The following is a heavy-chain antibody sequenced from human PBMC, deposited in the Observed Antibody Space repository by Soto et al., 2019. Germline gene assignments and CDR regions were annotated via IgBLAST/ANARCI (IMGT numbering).Heavy chain of an antibody. CDR2: IIPIFGTA. D-gene: IGHD6-19*01. J-gene: IGHJ6*02. CDR3: ARVLHPPKQWLINRYYYGMDV. CDR1: GGTFSSYA. Sequence: GASVKVSCKASGGTFSSYAISWVRQAPGQGLEWMGGIIPIFGTANYAQKFQGRVTITADESTSTAYMELSSLRSEDTAVYYCARVLHPPKQWLINRYYYGMDVWGQGTTVTVSS. V-gene: IGHV1-69*13.